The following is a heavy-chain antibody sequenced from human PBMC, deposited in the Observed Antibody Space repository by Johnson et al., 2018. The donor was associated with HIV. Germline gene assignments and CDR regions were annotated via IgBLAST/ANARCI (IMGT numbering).Heavy chain of an antibody. Sequence: QVQLVESGGGVVQPGGSLRLSCAASGFTFSSYGMHWVRQAPGKGLEWVAFIRYDGSNKYYVDSVKGRFTISRDNSKNTLYLQMNSLRAEDTAVYYCAKDWGIAAAGTDAFDIWGQGTMVTVSS. CDR2: IRYDGSNK. D-gene: IGHD6-13*01. CDR3: AKDWGIAAAGTDAFDI. V-gene: IGHV3-30*02. J-gene: IGHJ3*02. CDR1: GFTFSSYG.